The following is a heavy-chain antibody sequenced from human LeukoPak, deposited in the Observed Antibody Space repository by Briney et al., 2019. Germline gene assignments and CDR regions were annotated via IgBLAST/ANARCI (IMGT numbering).Heavy chain of an antibody. CDR2: ISGSGGST. V-gene: IGHV3-23*01. D-gene: IGHD3-22*01. CDR1: GGSFSGYY. J-gene: IGHJ5*02. Sequence: ETLSLTCAVYGGSFSGYYWSWVRQAPGKGLEWVSAISGSGGSTYYADSVKGRFTISRDNSKNTLYLQMNSLRAEDTAVYYCAKKLSSVWFDPWGQGTLVTVSS. CDR3: AKKLSSVWFDP.